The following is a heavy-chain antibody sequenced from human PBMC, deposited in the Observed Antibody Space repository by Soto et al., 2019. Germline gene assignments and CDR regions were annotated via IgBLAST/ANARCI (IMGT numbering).Heavy chain of an antibody. V-gene: IGHV3-23*01. Sequence: GGSLRLSCAASGFTFSSYAMSWVRQVPGKGLEWVSGISGSGGSTYYADSVKGRFTISRDNSKNTLFLQMNSLRAEDTAVYYCAKDLGGSYLGKYYFDYWGQGTLVTVSS. CDR1: GFTFSSYA. CDR2: ISGSGGST. J-gene: IGHJ4*02. CDR3: AKDLGGSYLGKYYFDY. D-gene: IGHD1-26*01.